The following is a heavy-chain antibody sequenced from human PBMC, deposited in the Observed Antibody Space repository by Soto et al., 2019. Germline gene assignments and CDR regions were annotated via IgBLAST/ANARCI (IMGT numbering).Heavy chain of an antibody. D-gene: IGHD3-22*01. Sequence: ASVKVSCKASGYTFSHYYMHWVRQAPGQGLEWRGWINPDTGATKYAQKYEGRVTMTRDTSISTAYLEVTGLRSDDTAVCYCAKTYDGSGQPSHYFDPWGQGTPVTVSS. V-gene: IGHV1-2*02. CDR3: AKTYDGSGQPSHYFDP. CDR2: INPDTGAT. CDR1: GYTFSHYY. J-gene: IGHJ5*02.